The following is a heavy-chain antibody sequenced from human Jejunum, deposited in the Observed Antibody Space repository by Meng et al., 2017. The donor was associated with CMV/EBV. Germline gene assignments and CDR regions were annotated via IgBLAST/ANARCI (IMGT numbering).Heavy chain of an antibody. D-gene: IGHD5-18*01. Sequence: TFTLFSMNWVRQAPGSGLEWLSSLSTTSIYISYADSMKGRFSISRDNVKNSVYLQMNSLRSEDTAMYYCATDRMDTSARRGFFDYWGQGTLVTVSS. V-gene: IGHV3-21*01. CDR1: TFTLFS. CDR2: LSTTSIYI. J-gene: IGHJ4*02. CDR3: ATDRMDTSARRGFFDY.